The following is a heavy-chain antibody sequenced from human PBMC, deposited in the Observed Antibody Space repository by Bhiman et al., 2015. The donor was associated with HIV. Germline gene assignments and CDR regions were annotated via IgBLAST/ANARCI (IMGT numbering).Heavy chain of an antibody. J-gene: IGHJ4*02. Sequence: EVQLVESGGGLVQPGGSLKLSCAASGFTFSGSAVHWVRQASGKGLEWVGHIRSKANSYATAYAASVKGRFTISRDDSKNTAFLQMNSLRADDTAFYFCAKDGMWFRAERYFFDYWGQGNPGHRLL. V-gene: IGHV3-73*02. CDR2: IRSKANSYAT. CDR1: GFTFSGSA. D-gene: IGHD2-21*01. CDR3: AKDGMWFRAERYFFDY.